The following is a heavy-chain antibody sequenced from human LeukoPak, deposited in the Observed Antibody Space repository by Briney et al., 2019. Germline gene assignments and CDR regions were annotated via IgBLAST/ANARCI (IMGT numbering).Heavy chain of an antibody. CDR1: GGSISSYY. CDR2: IYYSGST. V-gene: IGHV4-59*01. Sequence: SETLSLTCTVSGGSISSYYWSWIRQPPGKGLEWIGYIYYSGSTNYNPSLKRRVTISVVTSKNQFSLKLSSVTDEDTAVYYCARASYCTNGVCPRAGVWFAPWGQGTLVTVSS. CDR3: ARASYCTNGVCPRAGVWFAP. D-gene: IGHD2-8*01. J-gene: IGHJ5*02.